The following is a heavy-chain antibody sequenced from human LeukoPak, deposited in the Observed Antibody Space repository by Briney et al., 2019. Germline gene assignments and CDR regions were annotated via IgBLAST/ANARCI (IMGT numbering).Heavy chain of an antibody. Sequence: GSIXXXXXXWXRXXXXXXXXXXXRIYTSWSTNYNPSLKSRGTMSVETSKNQFSLNLSSVTAADTAVYYCARGDRITMIVEGAFDIWGQGTMVTVSS. J-gene: IGHJ3*02. V-gene: IGHV4-4*07. CDR2: IYTSWST. CDR1: GSIXXXX. D-gene: IGHD3-22*01. CDR3: ARGDRITMIVEGAFDI.